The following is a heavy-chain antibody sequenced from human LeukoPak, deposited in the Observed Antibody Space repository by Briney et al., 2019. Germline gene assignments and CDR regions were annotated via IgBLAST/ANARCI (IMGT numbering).Heavy chain of an antibody. CDR3: ARNGGGLDY. Sequence: GGSLRLSCVASGFSFSTYAMNWVRQAPGKGLEWVSSISNSGSYIYYADSVKGRFTISRDDAKKSVYLQMNSLRVEDTAVYYCARNGGGLDYWGQGTLVTVSS. V-gene: IGHV3-21*01. J-gene: IGHJ4*02. CDR1: GFSFSTYA. D-gene: IGHD3-16*01. CDR2: ISNSGSYI.